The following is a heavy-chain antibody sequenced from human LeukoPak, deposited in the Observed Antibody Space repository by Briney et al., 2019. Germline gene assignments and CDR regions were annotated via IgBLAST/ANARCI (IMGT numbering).Heavy chain of an antibody. J-gene: IGHJ3*02. V-gene: IGHV3-53*01. CDR3: ARGGALDI. D-gene: IGHD4/OR15-4a*01. Sequence: PGGSLRLSCAASGFTVSDNYMTWVRQAPGKGLEGVSLISNGGNTYYEDSVKGRFTISRDISQNMLYLQMNGLRAEDTAVYYCARGGALDITGQRTTVIVS. CDR1: GFTVSDNY. CDR2: ISNGGNT.